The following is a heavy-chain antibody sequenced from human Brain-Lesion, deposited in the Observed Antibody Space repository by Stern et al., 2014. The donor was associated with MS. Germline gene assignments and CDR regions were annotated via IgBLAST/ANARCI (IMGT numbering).Heavy chain of an antibody. V-gene: IGHV1-2*02. Sequence: VQLVESGAEVKKPGASVKVSCKTSGYIFTGYYIHLVRQAPGQGLEWMEWINPNTGGTKYAQKLQGRVTMSRDTSISTAYVELSSLTSDDTAVYYCARDQRGITIFGVVTDYYYLGMDVWGQGTTVTVSS. CDR3: ARDQRGITIFGVVTDYYYLGMDV. CDR1: GYIFTGYY. J-gene: IGHJ6*02. CDR2: INPNTGGT. D-gene: IGHD3-3*01.